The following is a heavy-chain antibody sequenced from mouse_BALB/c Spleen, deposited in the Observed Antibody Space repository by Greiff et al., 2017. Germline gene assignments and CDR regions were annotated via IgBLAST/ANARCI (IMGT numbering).Heavy chain of an antibody. CDR2: ISSGSSTI. D-gene: IGHD1-1*02. V-gene: IGHV5-17*02. CDR1: GFTFSSFG. CDR3: ARWNYSYFDY. Sequence: VQLKESGGGLVQPGGSRKLSCAASGFTFSSFGMHWVRQAPEKGLEWVAYISSGSSTIYYADTVKGRFTISRDNPKNTLFLQMTSLRSEDTAMYYCARWNYSYFDYWGQGTTLTVSS. J-gene: IGHJ2*01.